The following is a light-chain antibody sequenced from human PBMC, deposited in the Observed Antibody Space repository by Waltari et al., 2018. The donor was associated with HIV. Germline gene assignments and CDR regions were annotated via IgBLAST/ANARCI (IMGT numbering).Light chain of an antibody. CDR3: AAWTDSLTAVV. Sequence: QSVLTQPPSASGTPGQRVTISCSGSTSIIGSYYVYWYQQLPGTAPKLLIYRNNQRPSGVPDRFSGSKSGTSASLAINGLRSEDEADYYCAAWTDSLTAVVFGGGTKLSVL. V-gene: IGLV1-47*01. CDR2: RNN. J-gene: IGLJ2*01. CDR1: TSIIGSYY.